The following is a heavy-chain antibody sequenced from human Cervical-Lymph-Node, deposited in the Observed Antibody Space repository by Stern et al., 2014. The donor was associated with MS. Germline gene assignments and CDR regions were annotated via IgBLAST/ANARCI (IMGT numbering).Heavy chain of an antibody. Sequence: VQLVQSGGGVVQPGRSLRLSSAASGFIFSSYAMHWVRQAPGKVLQWVAATSYDGRTEWYADSVKGRFTISRDNSKTTLYLQRNTLGVDDTAVYYCARGGGSWQLLGDIDLGGQGTLVTVSS. CDR1: GFIFSSYA. CDR3: ARGGGSWQLLGDIDL. V-gene: IGHV3-30*07. J-gene: IGHJ5*02. CDR2: TSYDGRTE. D-gene: IGHD1-26*01.